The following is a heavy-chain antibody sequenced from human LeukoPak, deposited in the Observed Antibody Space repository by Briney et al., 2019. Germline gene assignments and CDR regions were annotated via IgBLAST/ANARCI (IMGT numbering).Heavy chain of an antibody. CDR1: GYTFTSYG. Sequence: ASVKVSCKASGYTFTSYGISWVRQAPGQGLEWMGWISAYNGNTNYAQKLQGRVTMTTDTSTSTAYMELRSLRSDDTAVYYCARDRIVASSGYYYEDHDAFDIWGQGTMVTVSS. V-gene: IGHV1-18*01. CDR2: ISAYNGNT. J-gene: IGHJ3*02. D-gene: IGHD3-22*01. CDR3: ARDRIVASSGYYYEDHDAFDI.